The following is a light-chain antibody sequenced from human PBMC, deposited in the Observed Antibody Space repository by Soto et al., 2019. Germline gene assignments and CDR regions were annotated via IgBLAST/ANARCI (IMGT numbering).Light chain of an antibody. V-gene: IGKV3-11*01. Sequence: ESVLTQSPAALSLSPGERATLSCRASQSVSSNLAWYQQKPGQAPRLLIYDASNRATGIPARFSGSGSGTDFTLTISSLEPEDFAVYYCQQRSNLWTFGQGTKVDIK. J-gene: IGKJ1*01. CDR1: QSVSSN. CDR2: DAS. CDR3: QQRSNLWT.